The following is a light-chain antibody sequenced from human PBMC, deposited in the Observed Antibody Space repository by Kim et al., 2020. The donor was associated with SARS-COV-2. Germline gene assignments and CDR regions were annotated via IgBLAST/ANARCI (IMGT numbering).Light chain of an antibody. J-gene: IGKJ2*01. V-gene: IGKV1-9*01. Sequence: SASVGDRVIITCRASQGIRSHLAWYQQKPGKAPKLLIYAASTLQGGVPSRFSGSGSGTEFTLTISSLQPEDFATYSCQQLNDYPYTFGQGTKLEI. CDR2: AAS. CDR3: QQLNDYPYT. CDR1: QGIRSH.